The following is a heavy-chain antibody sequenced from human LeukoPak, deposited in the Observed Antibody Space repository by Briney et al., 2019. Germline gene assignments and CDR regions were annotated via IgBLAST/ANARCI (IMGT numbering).Heavy chain of an antibody. J-gene: IGHJ5*02. CDR1: GYTFTTQG. CDR2: INPYDGYT. Sequence: ASVKVSCKASGYTFTTQGIAWVRQAPGQGLEWMGWINPYDGYTNYAQRLQARVTMTTDTSTNTAYMELRSLRSDDTAVYYCARGGCSSTSCRLPNWFDPWGQGTLVTVSS. D-gene: IGHD2-2*01. V-gene: IGHV1-18*01. CDR3: ARGGCSSTSCRLPNWFDP.